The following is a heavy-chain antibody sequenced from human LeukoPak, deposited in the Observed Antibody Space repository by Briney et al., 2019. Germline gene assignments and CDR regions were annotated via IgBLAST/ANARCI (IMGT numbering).Heavy chain of an antibody. J-gene: IGHJ5*02. CDR2: IYGSDDKT. D-gene: IGHD2-15*01. CDR1: GFTFNKAW. CDR3: AKTQGYYDA. Sequence: GGSLRLSCAASGFTFNKAWMSWVRLAPGKGLELVSGIYGSDDKTVYGDAVKGRFTISRDNSKNTLYLQMNSLRADDTAVYYCAKTQGYYDAWGQGALVTVSS. V-gene: IGHV3-23*01.